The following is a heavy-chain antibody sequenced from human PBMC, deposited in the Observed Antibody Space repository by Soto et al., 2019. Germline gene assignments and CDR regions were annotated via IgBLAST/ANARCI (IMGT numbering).Heavy chain of an antibody. Sequence: QVQLVESGGGVVQPGRSLRLSCAASGFTLSSYAMYWVRQAPGKGLDWVAVISYDGRNKYYADSVKGRFTISRDNAKNTLSLQVNSLRAEDTDVYYCARSRQLWFAIFDYWGQGTLVTVSS. D-gene: IGHD5-18*01. V-gene: IGHV3-30*04. CDR2: ISYDGRNK. CDR1: GFTLSSYA. CDR3: ARSRQLWFAIFDY. J-gene: IGHJ4*02.